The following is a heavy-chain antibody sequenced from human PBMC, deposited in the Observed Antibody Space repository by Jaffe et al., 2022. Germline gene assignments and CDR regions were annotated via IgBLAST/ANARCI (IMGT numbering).Heavy chain of an antibody. Sequence: QVQLVQSGAEVKKPGSSVKVSCKASGGTFSSYAISWVRQAPGQGLEWMGGIIPIFGTANYAQKFQGRVTITADESTSTAYMELSSLRSEDTAVYYCARDGQLSGGYCSSTSCYAGMGWFDPWGQGTLVTVSS. V-gene: IGHV1-69*01. CDR1: GGTFSSYA. CDR2: IIPIFGTA. D-gene: IGHD2-2*01. J-gene: IGHJ5*02. CDR3: ARDGQLSGGYCSSTSCYAGMGWFDP.